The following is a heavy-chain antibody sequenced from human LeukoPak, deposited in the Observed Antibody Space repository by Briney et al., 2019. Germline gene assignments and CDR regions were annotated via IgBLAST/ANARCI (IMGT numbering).Heavy chain of an antibody. J-gene: IGHJ4*02. Sequence: GGSLRLSCAASGFTFSSYWMSWVRQAPGKGLEWVANIKQDGSEKYYVDSVKGRFTISRDNAKNSLYLRMNSLRAEDTAVYYCARDMPRNSYCSSTSCYNRRFDYWGQGTLVTVSS. CDR3: ARDMPRNSYCSSTSCYNRRFDY. D-gene: IGHD2-2*02. V-gene: IGHV3-7*01. CDR1: GFTFSSYW. CDR2: IKQDGSEK.